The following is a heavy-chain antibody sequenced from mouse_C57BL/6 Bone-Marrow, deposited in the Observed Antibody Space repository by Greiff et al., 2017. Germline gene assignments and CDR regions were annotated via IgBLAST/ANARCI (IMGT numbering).Heavy chain of an antibody. CDR2: ISGGGGNN. Sequence: EVMLVESGGGLVKPGGSLKLSCAASGFTFSSYTMSWVRQTPEKRLQWVAAISGGGGNNYYPDSVKGRFTISGDNDKNILYLQMSSMRSEDTALYYCSRQVTTVLATKYFDVWGTGTTVTVSS. J-gene: IGHJ1*03. D-gene: IGHD1-1*01. CDR3: SRQVTTVLATKYFDV. V-gene: IGHV5-9*01. CDR1: GFTFSSYT.